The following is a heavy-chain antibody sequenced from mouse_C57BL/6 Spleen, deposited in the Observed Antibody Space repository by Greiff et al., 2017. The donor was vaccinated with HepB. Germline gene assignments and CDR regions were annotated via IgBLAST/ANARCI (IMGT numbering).Heavy chain of an antibody. CDR3: ARRVTGTLFDY. CDR1: GFTFSDYG. CDR2: ISSGSSTI. D-gene: IGHD4-1*01. V-gene: IGHV5-17*01. Sequence: EVKLVESGGGLVKPGGSLKLSCAASGFTFSDYGMHWVRQAPEKGLEWVAYISSGSSTIYYADTVKGRCTISRDNAKNTLFLQMTSLRSEDTAMYYCARRVTGTLFDYWGQGTTLTVSS. J-gene: IGHJ2*01.